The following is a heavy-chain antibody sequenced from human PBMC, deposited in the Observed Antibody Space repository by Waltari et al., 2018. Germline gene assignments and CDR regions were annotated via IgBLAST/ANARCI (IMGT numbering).Heavy chain of an antibody. CDR2: VSVSGKTM. J-gene: IGHJ1*01. Sequence: EVQLVESGGGLVQPGGSLRLSCAASGFIFSNYEMNWVRQTPGKGRGCVSDVSVSGKTMYNVDSVKGRFTISRDNAKNSLHLQMNSLRAEDTAVYYCARAYSGSYYRYFEYWGQGALVTVSS. CDR3: ARAYSGSYYRYFEY. D-gene: IGHD1-26*01. CDR1: GFIFSNYE. V-gene: IGHV3-48*03.